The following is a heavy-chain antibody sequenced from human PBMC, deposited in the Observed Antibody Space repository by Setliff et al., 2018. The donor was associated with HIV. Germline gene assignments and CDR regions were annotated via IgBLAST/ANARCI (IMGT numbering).Heavy chain of an antibody. CDR1: GYDFTTNW. V-gene: IGHV5-51*01. D-gene: IGHD1-26*01. J-gene: IGHJ4*02. CDR2: IYPGDSET. Sequence: GESLKISCKTSGYDFTTNWVGWVRQMPGKGLEWVAVIYPGDSETRYSPSFQGRVTISADKSISTAYLQWGSLKASDTAMYYCAMFFSGTPFDFWGQGTLVTVSS. CDR3: AMFFSGTPFDF.